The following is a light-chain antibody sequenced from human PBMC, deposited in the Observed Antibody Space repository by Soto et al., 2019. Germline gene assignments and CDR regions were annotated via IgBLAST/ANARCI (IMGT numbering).Light chain of an antibody. Sequence: DIPMTQSPSTLSASVGDRVTITCRASQSVNNWLAWYQQKPGKAPKLLIYKASSLEAGVPSRFSGSGSGTEFTLTISSLQPDDFATYYCQQYNRYSTFGQGTKVEIK. J-gene: IGKJ1*01. V-gene: IGKV1-5*03. CDR3: QQYNRYST. CDR1: QSVNNW. CDR2: KAS.